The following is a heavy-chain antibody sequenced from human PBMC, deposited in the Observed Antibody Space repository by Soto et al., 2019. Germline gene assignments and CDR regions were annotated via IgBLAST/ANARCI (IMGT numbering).Heavy chain of an antibody. CDR3: AKWGYCSSTSCYPFDY. V-gene: IGHV3-23*01. CDR2: ISGSGGST. J-gene: IGHJ4*02. Sequence: GGSLRLSCAASGLTFSSYAMSWVRQAPGKGLEWVSAISGSGGSTYYADSVKGRFTISRDNSKNTLYLQMNSLRAEDTAVYYCAKWGYCSSTSCYPFDYWGQGTLVTVSS. CDR1: GLTFSSYA. D-gene: IGHD2-2*01.